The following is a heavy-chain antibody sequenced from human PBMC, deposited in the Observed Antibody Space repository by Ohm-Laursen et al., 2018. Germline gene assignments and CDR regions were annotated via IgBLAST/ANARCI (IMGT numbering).Heavy chain of an antibody. J-gene: IGHJ4*02. CDR2: ITYNGGTT. CDR3: VKTGPPYSGSFDY. CDR1: GFTFSSYA. D-gene: IGHD1-26*01. V-gene: IGHV3-23*01. Sequence: GSLRLSCAASGFTFSSYAMSWVRQAPGKGLEWVSHITYNGGTTYYADSVKGRFTISRDNSKNMVYLQINSLRVDDTAIYYCVKTGPPYSGSFDYWGQGTMVTVSS.